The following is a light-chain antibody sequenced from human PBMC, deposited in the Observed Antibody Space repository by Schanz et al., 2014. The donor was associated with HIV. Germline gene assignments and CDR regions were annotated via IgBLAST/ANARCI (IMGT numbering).Light chain of an antibody. CDR3: QSFDISVSGVV. Sequence: QSALTQPASVSGSPGQSITISCTGTSGDVGAYNYVSWYQHHPGKAPKLMIYDVTNRPSGVSNRFSGSKSGNTASLAITGLQAEDEADYYCQSFDISVSGVVFGGGTKLTVL. CDR1: SGDVGAYNY. CDR2: DVT. J-gene: IGLJ2*01. V-gene: IGLV2-14*03.